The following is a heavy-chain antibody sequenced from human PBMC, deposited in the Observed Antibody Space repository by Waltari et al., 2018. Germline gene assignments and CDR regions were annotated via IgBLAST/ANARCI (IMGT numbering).Heavy chain of an antibody. CDR1: WFTVRSTY. CDR2: IYSGGNT. J-gene: IGHJ4*02. D-gene: IGHD1-26*01. V-gene: IGHV3-53*01. Sequence: VQLVASGGGLIQPGGSVRLYLAASWFTVRSTYMSWVRQAAGKVLEWVSVIYSGGNTYYADSVKGRFTISRDNSKNTLYLQMTSPRADDTAVYYCARDPGGRYYFDYWGQGSLVTVSS. CDR3: ARDPGGRYYFDY.